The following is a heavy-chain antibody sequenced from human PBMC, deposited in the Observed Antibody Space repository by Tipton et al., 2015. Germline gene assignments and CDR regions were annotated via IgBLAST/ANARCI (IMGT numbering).Heavy chain of an antibody. D-gene: IGHD2-15*01. Sequence: SLRLSCAASGFTFSNYGMHWVRQAPGKGLEWVAVIWYDGSNDYYADSVKGRFTISRDNSKNTLYLQMNSLRAEDTAVYYCARHSLPYCGGGNCYSNWFDPWGQGTLVTVSS. CDR3: ARHSLPYCGGGNCYSNWFDP. CDR2: IWYDGSND. V-gene: IGHV3-33*01. CDR1: GFTFSNYG. J-gene: IGHJ5*02.